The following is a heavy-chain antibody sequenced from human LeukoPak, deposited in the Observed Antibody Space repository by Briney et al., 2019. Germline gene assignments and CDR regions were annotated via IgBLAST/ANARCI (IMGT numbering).Heavy chain of an antibody. Sequence: TSEPLSLPCAVYGGSFSGYYWSWIRQPPGKGLEWIGEINHSGSTNYNPSLKSRVTISVDTSKNQFSLKLSSVTAADTAVYYCARGRDGYPDDWGQGTLVTVSS. V-gene: IGHV4-34*01. CDR1: GGSFSGYY. J-gene: IGHJ4*02. CDR2: INHSGST. D-gene: IGHD5-24*01. CDR3: ARGRDGYPDD.